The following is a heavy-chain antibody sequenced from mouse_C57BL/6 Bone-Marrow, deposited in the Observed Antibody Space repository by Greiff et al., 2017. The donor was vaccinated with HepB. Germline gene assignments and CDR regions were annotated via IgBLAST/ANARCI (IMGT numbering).Heavy chain of an antibody. CDR1: GFTFSSYA. Sequence: EVQLVESGGGLVKPGGSLKLSCAASGFTFSSYAMSWVRQTPEKRLEWVATISAGGSYTYYPDNVKGRFTISRDNTKNNLYLQMSHLKSEDTAMYYCAGDDPKFAYWGQGTLVTVSA. J-gene: IGHJ3*01. V-gene: IGHV5-4*01. CDR2: ISAGGSYT. CDR3: AGDDPKFAY.